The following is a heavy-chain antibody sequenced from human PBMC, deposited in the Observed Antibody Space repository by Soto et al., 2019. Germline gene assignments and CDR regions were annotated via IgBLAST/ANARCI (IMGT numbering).Heavy chain of an antibody. Sequence: EVQLVESGGGLVQPGGSLRLSCAASGFTVSGNYITWVRQAPGKGLEYVSVIHSGGNTFYAESVKGRFTISRDNSKNTVDLQMNNLRGEDTAVYYCAKTVVGPTAGWFDPWGQGTLVTVSS. D-gene: IGHD1-26*01. CDR3: AKTVVGPTAGWFDP. V-gene: IGHV3-66*01. CDR2: IHSGGNT. J-gene: IGHJ5*02. CDR1: GFTVSGNY.